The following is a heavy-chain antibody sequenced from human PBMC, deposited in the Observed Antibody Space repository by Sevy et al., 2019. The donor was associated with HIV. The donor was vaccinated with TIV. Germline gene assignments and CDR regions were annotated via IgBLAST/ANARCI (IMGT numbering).Heavy chain of an antibody. V-gene: IGHV3-30*18. D-gene: IGHD3-9*01. CDR2: IPYDGRNK. CDR1: GIIFTTSG. Sequence: GGSLRLSCAVSGIIFTTSGMHWVRQAPGKGLEWVAVIPYDGRNKFYGDSVKGRFTISRDNSKNILFLQMNSLRAEDTAVYYCAKDFTGYNGMDVWGQGTMVTVSS. CDR3: AKDFTGYNGMDV. J-gene: IGHJ6*02.